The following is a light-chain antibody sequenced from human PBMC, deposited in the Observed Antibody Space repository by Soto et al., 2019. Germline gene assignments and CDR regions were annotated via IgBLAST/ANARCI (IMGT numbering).Light chain of an antibody. J-gene: IGKJ4*01. CDR2: KAS. V-gene: IGKV1-5*03. CDR3: QQYSSFLT. CDR1: QSINSW. Sequence: DIQMTQSPSTLSACVGDRVTITCRASQSINSWLAWYQQKPGKAPNLLISKASSLQSGVPSSFNGSRSGTEFHITINSLQPDDFAAYYCQQYSSFLTFGGTTKVEI.